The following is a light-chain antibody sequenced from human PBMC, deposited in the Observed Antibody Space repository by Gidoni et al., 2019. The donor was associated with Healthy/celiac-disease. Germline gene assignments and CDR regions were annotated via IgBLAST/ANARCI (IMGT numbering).Light chain of an antibody. CDR3: QQYGSSPLT. V-gene: IGKV3-20*01. J-gene: IGKJ1*01. CDR1: QSVSRSY. Sequence: EIVLTQSPGTLSLSPGERATLSCRASQSVSRSYLAWYQQKPGQAPRLLIYGASSRATGIPDRFSGSGSGTDFTLTISRLEPEEFAVYYCQQYGSSPLTFXXXTKVEIK. CDR2: GAS.